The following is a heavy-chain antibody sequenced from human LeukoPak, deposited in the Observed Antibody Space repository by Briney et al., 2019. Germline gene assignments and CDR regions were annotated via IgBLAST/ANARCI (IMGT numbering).Heavy chain of an antibody. J-gene: IGHJ5*02. CDR2: INPSVGRT. CDR1: GYIRTSYY. D-gene: IGHD5-18*01. Sequence: ASVTVSFKSSGYIRTSYYMHWVRQAPGQRLEWMGLINPSVGRTNYAQKFQGRLTMTRDMSTSTVYMELSSLRPEDTAVYYCARALPHRRLMDTTMNQHWFDPWGQGTLVTVSS. CDR3: ARALPHRRLMDTTMNQHWFDP. V-gene: IGHV1-46*01.